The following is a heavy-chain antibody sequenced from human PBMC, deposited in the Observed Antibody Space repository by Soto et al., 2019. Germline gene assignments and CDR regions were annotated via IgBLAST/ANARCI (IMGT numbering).Heavy chain of an antibody. CDR2: IYSGGST. J-gene: IGHJ5*02. CDR1: GFTFSLNY. Sequence: GSLIISCSASGFTFSLNYMSCVRQAPGKGLEWVSVIYSGGSTYYADSVKGRFTISRDNSKNTLYLQMNSLRAEDTAVYCCARDLSFDPWGQGTLVTVSA. CDR3: ARDLSFDP. V-gene: IGHV3-53*01.